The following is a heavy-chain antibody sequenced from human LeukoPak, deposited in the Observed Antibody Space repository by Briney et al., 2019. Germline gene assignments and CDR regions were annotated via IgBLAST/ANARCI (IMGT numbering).Heavy chain of an antibody. Sequence: TGGSLRLSCAASGFTFSTYTMNWVRQAPGEGLEWVSSISGSSNSIYYTDSVKGRFTISRDNARNSLYLQMNSLRAEVTAVYYCARDLYGDFSFDYWGQGTLVTVSS. CDR1: GFTFSTYT. V-gene: IGHV3-21*01. CDR2: ISGSSNSI. J-gene: IGHJ4*02. CDR3: ARDLYGDFSFDY. D-gene: IGHD4-17*01.